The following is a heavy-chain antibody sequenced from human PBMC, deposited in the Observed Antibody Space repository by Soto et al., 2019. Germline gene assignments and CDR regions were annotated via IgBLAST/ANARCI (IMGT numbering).Heavy chain of an antibody. Sequence: GSGPTLVNPTQTLALTCTFSGFSLTTSGVGVGWIRKTPGKALEWLAVIYWDDDKRYNPSLKSRLTITKDTSKNQVVLTMADMDPVDTATYFCAHRGYMYGNWDHGYFDYWGQGTLVTVSS. CDR1: GFSLTTSGVG. J-gene: IGHJ4*02. CDR2: IYWDDDK. CDR3: AHRGYMYGNWDHGYFDY. D-gene: IGHD5-18*01. V-gene: IGHV2-5*02.